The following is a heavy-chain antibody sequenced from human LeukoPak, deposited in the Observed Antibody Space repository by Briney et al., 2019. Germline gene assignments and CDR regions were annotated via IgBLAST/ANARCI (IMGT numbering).Heavy chain of an antibody. CDR2: MNPNSGNT. CDR3: AKDYHYYDSSGYYKN. CDR1: GYTFTSYD. D-gene: IGHD3-22*01. J-gene: IGHJ4*02. Sequence: ASVEVSCKASGYTFTSYDINWVRQATGQGLEWMGWMNPNSGNTGYAQKFQGRVTVTRNTSISTAYMELSSLRAEDTAVYYCAKDYHYYDSSGYYKNWGQGTLVTVSS. V-gene: IGHV1-8*01.